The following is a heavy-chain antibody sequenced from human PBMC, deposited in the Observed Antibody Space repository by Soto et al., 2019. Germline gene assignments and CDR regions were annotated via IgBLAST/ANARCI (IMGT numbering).Heavy chain of an antibody. CDR2: IYYSGST. J-gene: IGHJ6*03. Sequence: SETLSLTCTVSGGSISSYYWSWIRQPPGKGLEWIGYIYYSGSTNYNPSLKSRVTISVDTSKNQFSLKLSSVTAADTAVYYCARAHYGSGSLYYYYYMDVWGKGTTVTVSS. D-gene: IGHD3-10*01. V-gene: IGHV4-59*01. CDR3: ARAHYGSGSLYYYYYMDV. CDR1: GGSISSYY.